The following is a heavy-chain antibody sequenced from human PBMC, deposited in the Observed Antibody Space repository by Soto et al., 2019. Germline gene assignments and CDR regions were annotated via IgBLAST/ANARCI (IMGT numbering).Heavy chain of an antibody. CDR2: ISYDGSNK. CDR3: ATRTTMIRGKFQGDY. D-gene: IGHD3-10*01. J-gene: IGHJ4*02. CDR1: GFTFSSYG. V-gene: IGHV3-30*03. Sequence: QVQLVESGGGVVQPGRSLRLSCAASGFTFSSYGMHWVRQAPGGGLEWVALISYDGSNKYYADSVKGRFTISRDNSKNTLYLQMNSLRGEDTAVYYCATRTTMIRGKFQGDYWGQGTLVTVSS.